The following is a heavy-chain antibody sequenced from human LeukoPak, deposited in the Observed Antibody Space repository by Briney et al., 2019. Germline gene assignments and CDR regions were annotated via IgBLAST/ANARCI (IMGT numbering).Heavy chain of an antibody. CDR2: IRYDGSNK. J-gene: IGHJ4*02. CDR3: AKDGLSARGPTLH. V-gene: IGHV3-30*02. CDR1: GFTFSSYG. Sequence: GGSLRLSCAASGFTFSSYGMHWVRQAPGKGLEWVAFIRYDGSNKYYADSVKGRFTISRDNSKNTLYLQMNSLRAEDTAVYYCAKDGLSARGPTLHWGQGTLVTVSS. D-gene: IGHD6-6*01.